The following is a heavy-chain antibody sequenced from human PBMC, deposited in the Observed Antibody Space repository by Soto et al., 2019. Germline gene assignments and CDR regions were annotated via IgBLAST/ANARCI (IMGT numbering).Heavy chain of an antibody. V-gene: IGHV5-51*01. CDR3: ARLRGSSTSFSTTDY. Sequence: GESLKISCKGSGYSFTTYWVGWVRQMPGKGLEWVGIIYPGDSDTRYSPSFQGHVTISVDKSINTAHLQWSSLKASDTAMYYCARLRGSSTSFSTTDYWGKGTLVTVPS. D-gene: IGHD2-2*01. CDR1: GYSFTTYW. J-gene: IGHJ4*02. CDR2: IYPGDSDT.